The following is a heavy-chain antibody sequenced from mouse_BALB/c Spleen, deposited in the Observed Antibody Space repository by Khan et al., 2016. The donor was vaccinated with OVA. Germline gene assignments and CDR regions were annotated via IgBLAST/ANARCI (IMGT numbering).Heavy chain of an antibody. CDR1: GFSLTTYG. D-gene: IGHD2-10*01. V-gene: IGHV2-6-1*01. J-gene: IGHJ4*01. CDR2: IWSDGTT. CDR3: ARQPYYHYNIMDY. Sequence: QVQLKQSGPGLAAPSQSLSITCTISGFSLTTYGVHWVRQPPGKGLEWLVVIWSDGTTNYNSALKSRLSITKDNSQSQDFLKMNSLQTDDTAIYFCARQPYYHYNIMDYWGQGTSVTVSS.